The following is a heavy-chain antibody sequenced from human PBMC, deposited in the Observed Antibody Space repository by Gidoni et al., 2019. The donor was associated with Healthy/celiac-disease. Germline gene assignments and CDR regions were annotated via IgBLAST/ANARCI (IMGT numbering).Heavy chain of an antibody. CDR2: IYTSGST. CDR3: ARGIVPAAIGYWFDP. CDR1: GGSSSSYY. Sequence: VQLQEARPGLAKPPVTLCPTCTVSGGSSSSYYWSWIRQPAGKGLEWIGRIYTSGSTNYNPSLKSRVTMSVDTSKNQFSLKLSSVTAADTAVYYCARGIVPAAIGYWFDPWGQGTLVTVSS. J-gene: IGHJ5*02. V-gene: IGHV4-4*07. D-gene: IGHD2-2*01.